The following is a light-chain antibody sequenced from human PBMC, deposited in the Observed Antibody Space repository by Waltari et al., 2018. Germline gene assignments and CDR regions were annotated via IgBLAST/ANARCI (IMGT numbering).Light chain of an antibody. Sequence: SYELTQPPSVSVSPGQTATIACSGDIVAEQFGYWYQQKSGQAPTLLIFKDTERPSGIPERFSASSSGTTVTLTISGVQTEDEAAYHCQSADPTGPVFFGGGTKLTVL. CDR2: KDT. J-gene: IGLJ2*01. CDR3: QSADPTGPVF. CDR1: IVAEQF. V-gene: IGLV3-25*03.